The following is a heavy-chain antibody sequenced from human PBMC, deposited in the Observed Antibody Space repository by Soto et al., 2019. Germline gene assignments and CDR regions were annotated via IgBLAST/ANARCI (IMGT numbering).Heavy chain of an antibody. V-gene: IGHV4-34*01. CDR3: ARGRAASSSWYVVEYFQH. Sequence: SPTCAVYGGSFSGYYWSWIRQPPGKGLEWIGETNHSGSTNYNPSLKSRVTISVDTSKNQFSLKLSSVTAADTAVYYCARGRAASSSWYVVEYFQHWGQGTMVTVYS. CDR1: GGSFSGYY. D-gene: IGHD6-13*01. J-gene: IGHJ1*01. CDR2: TNHSGST.